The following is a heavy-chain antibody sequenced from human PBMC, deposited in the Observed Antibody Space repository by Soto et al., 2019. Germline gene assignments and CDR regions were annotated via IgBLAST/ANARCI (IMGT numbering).Heavy chain of an antibody. J-gene: IGHJ5*02. V-gene: IGHV1-2*02. D-gene: IGHD2-15*01. Sequence: DSVKISSKASGYTFTGYYMPWVRQAPGQGLEWMGWINPNSGGTNYAQKFQGRVTMTRDTCISTAYMELSRLRSYYTAVYYCASLIRGAICSSGSCYHYWFGPHRQRSLVPTCS. CDR2: INPNSGGT. CDR1: GYTFTGYY. CDR3: ASLIRGAICSSGSCYHYWFGP.